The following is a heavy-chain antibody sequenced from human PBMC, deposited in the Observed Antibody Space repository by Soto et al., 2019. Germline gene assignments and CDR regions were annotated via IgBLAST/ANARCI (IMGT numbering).Heavy chain of an antibody. CDR1: GYTFISYG. V-gene: IGHV1-18*01. Sequence: QVQLVQSGAEVKKPGASVKVSCKASGYTFISYGISWVRQAPGQGLEWKGWINAFNGNTNYAQKLQGRVTMTRDTSTSKAYMELRSLRSDDTAVYYCARDPVAGTYFDYWGQGTLVTVSS. D-gene: IGHD6-19*01. CDR2: INAFNGNT. CDR3: ARDPVAGTYFDY. J-gene: IGHJ4*02.